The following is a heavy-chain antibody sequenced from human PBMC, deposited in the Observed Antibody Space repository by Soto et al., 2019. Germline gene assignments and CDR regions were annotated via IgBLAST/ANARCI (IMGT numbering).Heavy chain of an antibody. CDR3: ARTCSSPAYYYYYMDV. CDR2: IYYSGST. CDR1: GGSISSGGYY. J-gene: IGHJ6*03. Sequence: SETLSLTCTVSGGSISSGGYYWSWIRQHPGKGLEWIGYIYYSGSTYYNPSLKSRVTISVDTSKNQFSLKLSSVTAADTAVYYCARTCSSPAYYYYYMDVWGKGTTVTVSS. D-gene: IGHD6-13*01. V-gene: IGHV4-31*03.